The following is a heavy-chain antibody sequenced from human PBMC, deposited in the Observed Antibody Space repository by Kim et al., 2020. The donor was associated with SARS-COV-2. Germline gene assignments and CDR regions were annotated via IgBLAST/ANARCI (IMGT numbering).Heavy chain of an antibody. D-gene: IGHD3-22*01. CDR1: GFTFSSYA. CDR3: ASERGDSSGYGGFTHDY. Sequence: GGSLRRSCAASGFTFSSYAMHWVRQAPGKGLEWVAVISYDGSNKYYADSVKGRFTISRDNSKNTLYLQMNSLRAEDTAVYYCASERGDSSGYGGFTHDY. J-gene: IGHJ4*01. V-gene: IGHV3-30*04. CDR2: ISYDGSNK.